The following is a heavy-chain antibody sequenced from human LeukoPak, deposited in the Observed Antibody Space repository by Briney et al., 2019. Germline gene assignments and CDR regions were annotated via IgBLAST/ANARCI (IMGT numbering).Heavy chain of an antibody. Sequence: SETLSLTCAVYGGSFSGYYWSWIRQPPGKGLEWIGEINHSGSTNYNPSLKSRVTISVDTSKNQFSLKLSSVTAADTAVYYCVRSGRIWFKELLCYWGPGNLV. CDR3: VRSGRIWFKELLCY. D-gene: IGHD3-10*01. V-gene: IGHV4-34*01. CDR2: INHSGST. CDR1: GGSFSGYY. J-gene: IGHJ4*01.